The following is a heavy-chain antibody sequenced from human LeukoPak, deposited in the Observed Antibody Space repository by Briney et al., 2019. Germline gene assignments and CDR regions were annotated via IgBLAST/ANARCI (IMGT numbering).Heavy chain of an antibody. CDR2: IYYSGST. D-gene: IGHD3-10*01. V-gene: IGHV4-30-4*01. J-gene: IGHJ5*02. CDR1: GGSISRGDYY. Sequence: SQTLSLTCTVSGGSISRGDYYWSWIRQPPGKGLEWIGYIYYSGSTYYNPSLKGRVTISVDTSKNQFSLKLSSVTAADTAVYYCARVGALWWFDPWGQGTLVTVSS. CDR3: ARVGALWWFDP.